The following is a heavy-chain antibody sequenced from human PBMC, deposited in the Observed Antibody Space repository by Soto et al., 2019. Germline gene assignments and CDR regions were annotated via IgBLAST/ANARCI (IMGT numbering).Heavy chain of an antibody. J-gene: IGHJ5*02. CDR2: ISLYSDGT. D-gene: IGHD2-2*01. CDR3: ARVVPGAEAWFGP. CDR1: GYTLSNYG. V-gene: IGHV1-18*01. Sequence: QVQLVQSGGEVKRPGASVKVSCKTSGYTLSNYGITWVRQAPGQPLEWLGWISLYSDGTNYAQKFQGRVSMTTDTSTTTAYMELRSLRSDDTAVYYCARVVPGAEAWFGPWGQGNLVTVSS.